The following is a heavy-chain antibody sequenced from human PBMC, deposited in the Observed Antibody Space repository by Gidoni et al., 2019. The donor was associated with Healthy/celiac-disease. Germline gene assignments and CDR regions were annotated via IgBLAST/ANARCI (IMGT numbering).Heavy chain of an antibody. CDR3: ARGDFWSGSGPLGFDY. CDR2: INHSGST. D-gene: IGHD3-3*01. J-gene: IGHJ4*02. Sequence: QVHLQQWGAGLLQPSETLSLTCAFYGGSFIGYSWSWIRQPPGKGLEWIGEINHSGSTNYNPSLKSRVTISVDTSKNQFSLKLSSVTAADTAVYYCARGDFWSGSGPLGFDYWGQGKLVTVSS. CDR1: GGSFIGYS. V-gene: IGHV4-34*01.